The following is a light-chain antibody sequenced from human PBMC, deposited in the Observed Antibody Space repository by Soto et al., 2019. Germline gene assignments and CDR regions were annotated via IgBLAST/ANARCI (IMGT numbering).Light chain of an antibody. CDR3: QQYGSLTTT. CDR1: QSVSSSY. CDR2: GAS. J-gene: IGKJ1*01. V-gene: IGKV3-20*01. Sequence: EIVLMQSPGTLALSPGERATLSCRASQSVSSSYLAWYQQKPGQAPRLLIYGASSRATGIPDRFSCSGSGTDFTLTINRLEPEDFAVYYCQQYGSLTTTFGQGTKVEIK.